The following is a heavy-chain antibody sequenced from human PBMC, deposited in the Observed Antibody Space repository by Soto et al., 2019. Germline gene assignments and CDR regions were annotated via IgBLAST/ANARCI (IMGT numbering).Heavy chain of an antibody. J-gene: IGHJ4*01. CDR2: INPYNGNT. CDR1: GYSFSSYG. Sequence: ASVKVSCKASGYSFSSYGVSWVRQAPGQGLEWIGWINPYNGNTLNAQNLQGRVTLTTDTSTNTAYMELRSLRSDDTAIYYCARDPGAATFDYWGQGTLVTVSS. CDR3: ARDPGAATFDY. D-gene: IGHD1-26*01. V-gene: IGHV1-18*04.